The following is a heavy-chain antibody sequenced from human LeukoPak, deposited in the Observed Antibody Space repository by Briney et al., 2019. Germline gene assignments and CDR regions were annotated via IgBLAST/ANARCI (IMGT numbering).Heavy chain of an antibody. CDR3: AKENPVGGTNYFDY. D-gene: IGHD1-26*01. Sequence: GSLRLSCAASGFTFSSFPMSWVRQAPGKGLEWVSAITGGGDNIYYADSVKGRFTISRDNSKNTLYLQMNTLRVEDRAVCYCAKENPVGGTNYFDYWGQGTLVTVAS. CDR2: ITGGGDNI. J-gene: IGHJ4*02. CDR1: GFTFSSFP. V-gene: IGHV3-23*01.